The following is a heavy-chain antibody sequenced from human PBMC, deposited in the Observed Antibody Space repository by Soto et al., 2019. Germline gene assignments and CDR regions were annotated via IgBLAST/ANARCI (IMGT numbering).Heavy chain of an antibody. D-gene: IGHD2-15*01. CDR3: ARPYGGKIGDALDL. V-gene: IGHV1-46*01. J-gene: IGHJ3*01. CDR2: INPSGGST. CDR1: GYTFTSYY. Sequence: ASVKVSCKASGYTFTSYYMHWVRQAPGQGLEWMGIINPSGGSTSYAQKFQGRFTISRDNSKDTLYLHMSSLRAEDTAVYYCARPYGGKIGDALDLWGQGTEVTVSS.